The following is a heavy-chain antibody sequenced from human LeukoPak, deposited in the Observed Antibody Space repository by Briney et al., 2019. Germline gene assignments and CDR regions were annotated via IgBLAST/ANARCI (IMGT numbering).Heavy chain of an antibody. CDR2: INHSGST. J-gene: IGHJ4*02. Sequence: PSETLSLTCAVYGGSFSGYYWSWIRQPPGKGLEWIGEINHSGSTNYNPSLKSRVTISLDTSKNQFSLRLSSVTAADTAVYYCASAHPITVGYYFDYWGQGTLVTVSS. CDR3: ASAHPITVGYYFDY. D-gene: IGHD5-12*01. CDR1: GGSFSGYY. V-gene: IGHV4-34*01.